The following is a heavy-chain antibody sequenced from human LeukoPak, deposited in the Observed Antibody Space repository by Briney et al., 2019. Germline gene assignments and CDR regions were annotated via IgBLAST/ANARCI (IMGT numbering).Heavy chain of an antibody. D-gene: IGHD6-6*01. CDR2: ISTSSRYI. CDR3: ARVHIAALTSWYFDY. CDR1: LYTLCIYT. J-gene: IGHJ4*02. Sequence: GGSLRLSCAPSLYTLCIYTIKRVPHPPEEGGECVSSISTSSRYIYYGDSVKGRFTISRDNAKNSLYLQMSSLRAEDTAVYYCARVHIAALTSWYFDYWGQGTLVTVSS. V-gene: IGHV3-21*01.